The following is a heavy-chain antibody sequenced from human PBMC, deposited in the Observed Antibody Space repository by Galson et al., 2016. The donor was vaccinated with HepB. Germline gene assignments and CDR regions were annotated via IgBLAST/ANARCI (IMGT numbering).Heavy chain of an antibody. CDR2: ISSSGGRT. V-gene: IGHV3-23*01. CDR3: AKSQFALPDSGWFNAFDL. CDR1: GFTFNTYA. J-gene: IGHJ3*01. D-gene: IGHD6-19*01. Sequence: SLRLSCAASGFTFNTYAMTWVRQAPGKGLEWVSSISSSGGRTWYADSVRGRFTISTDNSKTTLYVQMNSLRVDDSAIYYCAKSQFALPDSGWFNAFDLWGQGTMVTVSS.